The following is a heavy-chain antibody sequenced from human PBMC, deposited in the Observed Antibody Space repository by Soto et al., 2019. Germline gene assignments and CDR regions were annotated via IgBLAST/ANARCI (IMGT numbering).Heavy chain of an antibody. CDR2: ISTRSTYT. V-gene: IGHV3-11*06. CDR1: GFIFSDYY. Sequence: QVLLVESGGGLVKAGGSLRLSCAASGFIFSDYYMSWVRQTPGKGLEWISYISTRSTYTNYADSVKGRFTISRDNTKNSLYLQMDSLRVEDTAVYYCARDLAWKRGKVGRYYYGMDVWG. D-gene: IGHD1-1*01. CDR3: ARDLAWKRGKVGRYYYGMDV. J-gene: IGHJ6*02.